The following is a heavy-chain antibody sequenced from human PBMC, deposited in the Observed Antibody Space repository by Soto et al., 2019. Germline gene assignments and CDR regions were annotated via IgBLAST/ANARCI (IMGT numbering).Heavy chain of an antibody. CDR3: TRDSSSWPFGY. D-gene: IGHD6-13*01. CDR1: GFTFGDYA. J-gene: IGHJ4*02. CDR2: IRSKAYGGTT. Sequence: PGGSLRLSCTASGFTFGDYAMSWFRQAPGKGLEWVGFIRSKAYGGTTEYATSVKGRFTISRDDSKSIAYLQMNSLKTEDTAVYYCTRDSSSWPFGYWGQGTLVTVSS. V-gene: IGHV3-49*03.